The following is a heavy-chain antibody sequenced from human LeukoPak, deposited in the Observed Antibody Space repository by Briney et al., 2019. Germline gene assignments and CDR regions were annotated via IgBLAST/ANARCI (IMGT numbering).Heavy chain of an antibody. CDR3: ARESSTAGFDY. V-gene: IGHV4-61*01. J-gene: IGHJ4*02. CDR1: GGSISSSSYY. Sequence: SETLSLTCTVSGGSISSSSYYWGWIRQPPGKGLEWIGYIFYSGSTNYNPSLQSRVTISKDTSKNQFSLKLTSLTAADTAMYYCARESSTAGFDYWGQGTLVTVSS. CDR2: IFYSGST.